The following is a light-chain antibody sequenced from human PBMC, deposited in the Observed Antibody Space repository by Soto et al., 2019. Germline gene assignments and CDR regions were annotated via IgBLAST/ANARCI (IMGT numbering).Light chain of an antibody. CDR1: QGISNA. J-gene: IGKJ5*01. Sequence: AIQLTQSPSSLSASVGDTVTITCRASQGISNALAWYQQIPGKPPKLLIYDASTLESGVQSRFSGSGSGTDFTLTISSLQPGDFATYYCQQFNGFPTFGQGTRLEIQ. CDR2: DAS. CDR3: QQFNGFPT. V-gene: IGKV1-13*02.